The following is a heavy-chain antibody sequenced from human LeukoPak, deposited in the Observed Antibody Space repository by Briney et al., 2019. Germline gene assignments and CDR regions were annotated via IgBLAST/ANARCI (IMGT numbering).Heavy chain of an antibody. CDR2: ISGSGGST. D-gene: IGHD6-19*01. V-gene: IGHV3-23*01. Sequence: GRSLRLCCAASGFTFSSYAMSWVRQAPGKGLEWVSAISGSGGSTYYADSVKGRCTISRDNSKNTLYLQMNSLRAEDTAVYYCIAVAAFDYWGQGTLVTVSS. CDR3: IAVAAFDY. CDR1: GFTFSSYA. J-gene: IGHJ4*02.